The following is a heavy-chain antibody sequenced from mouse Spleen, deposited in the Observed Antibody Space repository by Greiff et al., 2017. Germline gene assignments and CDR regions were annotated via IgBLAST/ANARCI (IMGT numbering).Heavy chain of an antibody. Sequence: EVQLQQSGPELVKPGASVKISCKASGYSFTGYYMNWVKQSPEKSLEWIGEINPSTGGTTYNQKFKAKATLTVDKSSSTAYMQLKSLTSEDSAVYYCASGTGTTDYWGQGTTLTVSS. D-gene: IGHD4-1*01. CDR1: GYSFTGYY. CDR2: INPSTGGT. CDR3: ASGTGTTDY. V-gene: IGHV1-42*01. J-gene: IGHJ2*01.